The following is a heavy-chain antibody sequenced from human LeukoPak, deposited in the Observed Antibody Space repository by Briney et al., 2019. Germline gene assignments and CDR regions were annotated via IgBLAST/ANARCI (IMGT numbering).Heavy chain of an antibody. CDR1: GYSFSSYW. CDR3: ARGGGEMATIGDY. D-gene: IGHD5-24*01. CDR2: IYPGDSDT. V-gene: IGHV5-51*01. J-gene: IGHJ4*02. Sequence: GESLKISCEGSGYSFSSYWIGWVRQMPGKGLEWMGIIYPGDSDTKYSPSLQGQVTISADKSISTAYLQWSSLKASDTATYFCARGGGEMATIGDYWGQGTQVTVSS.